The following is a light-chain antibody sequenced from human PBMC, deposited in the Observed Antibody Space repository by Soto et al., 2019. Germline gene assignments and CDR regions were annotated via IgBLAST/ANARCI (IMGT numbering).Light chain of an antibody. CDR3: AAWDDSLRAVV. Sequence: QSVLTQSPSASGTPGQRVTISYSGSRSNIGTYTVNWYQQLPGTAPTLLIFRNHQRPSGVPDRFSGSKSGTSASLAISGPQSEDEADYYCAAWDDSLRAVVFGGGTKVTVL. CDR2: RNH. J-gene: IGLJ2*01. V-gene: IGLV1-44*01. CDR1: RSNIGTYT.